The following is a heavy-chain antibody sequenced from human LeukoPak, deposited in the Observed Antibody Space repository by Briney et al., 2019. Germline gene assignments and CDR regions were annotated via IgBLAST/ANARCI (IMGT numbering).Heavy chain of an antibody. CDR3: ARSRAETVPVWGSYRHHDAFDI. D-gene: IGHD3-16*02. CDR1: GYSFTNYW. J-gene: IGHJ3*02. CDR2: IYPGVSDT. V-gene: IGHV5-51*01. Sequence: GESLKISCKGSGYSFTNYWIGWVRQMPGKGLEWMGIIYPGVSDTTYKPSFQGQVPISADKSISTAYLQWSSLKASDTAMYYCARSRAETVPVWGSYRHHDAFDIWGQGTMVTVSS.